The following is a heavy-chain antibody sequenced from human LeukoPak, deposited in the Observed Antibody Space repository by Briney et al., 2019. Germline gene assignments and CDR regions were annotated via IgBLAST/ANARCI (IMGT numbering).Heavy chain of an antibody. J-gene: IGHJ4*02. Sequence: GGSLRLSCAASGFTFSSYAMHWVRQAPGKGLEWVAVISYDGSNKYYADSVKGRFTISRDNSKNTLYPQMNSLRAEDTAVYYCARAKSTKYYFDYWGQGTLVTVSS. V-gene: IGHV3-30-3*01. CDR1: GFTFSSYA. CDR3: ARAKSTKYYFDY. CDR2: ISYDGSNK.